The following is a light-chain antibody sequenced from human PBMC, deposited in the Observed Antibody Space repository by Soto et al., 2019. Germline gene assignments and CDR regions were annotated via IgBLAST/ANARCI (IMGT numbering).Light chain of an antibody. J-gene: IGLJ1*01. CDR2: DVS. CDR1: SSDVGDYDY. Sequence: QSALTQPRSVSGSPGQSVTSSCTGTSSDVGDYDYVSWYQQHPGGAPKVMIYDVSKRPSGVPGRFSGSKSGNTASLTISGLQAEDEADYFCCSYAGNYTFVFGTGTKVTVL. CDR3: CSYAGNYTFV. V-gene: IGLV2-11*01.